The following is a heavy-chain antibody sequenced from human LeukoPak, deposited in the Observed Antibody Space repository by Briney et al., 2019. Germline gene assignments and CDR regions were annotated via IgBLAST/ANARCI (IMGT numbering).Heavy chain of an antibody. CDR3: ARVESSSSEVDC. J-gene: IGHJ4*02. Sequence: AASVTVSCKASGYTFTSYYMHWVRQAPGQGLEWMGTINPRGGTTNYAQKFQGRVTMTRDTSTSTVNMELSSLRSEDTAVYYCARVESSSSEVDCWGQGTLVTVSS. CDR1: GYTFTSYY. V-gene: IGHV1-46*01. CDR2: INPRGGTT. D-gene: IGHD6-6*01.